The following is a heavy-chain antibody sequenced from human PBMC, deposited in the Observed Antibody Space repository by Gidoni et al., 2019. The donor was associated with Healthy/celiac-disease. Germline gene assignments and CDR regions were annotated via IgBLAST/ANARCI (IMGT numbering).Heavy chain of an antibody. CDR2: IYYSGST. CDR3: ARGPRPYYFDY. J-gene: IGHJ4*02. D-gene: IGHD6-6*01. V-gene: IGHV4-39*01. Sequence: QLQLQESGPGLVKPSETLSLTCTVSGGSISSSSYYWGWIRQPPGKGLEWIGSIYYSGSTYYNPSLKSRVTISVDTSKNQFSLKLSSVTAADTAVYYCARGPRPYYFDYWGQGTLVTVSS. CDR1: GGSISSSSYY.